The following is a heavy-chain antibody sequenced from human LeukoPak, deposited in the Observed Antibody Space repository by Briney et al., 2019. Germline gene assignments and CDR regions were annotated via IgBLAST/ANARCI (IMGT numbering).Heavy chain of an antibody. CDR3: ATVKYDILTGQEGYFDY. CDR1: GGSISSYY. Sequence: SATLSLTCTVSGGSISSYYWSWIRQPPGKGLEWIGYIYYSGSTNYNPSLKGRVTISVDTSKNQFSLKLSSVTAADTAVYYCATVKYDILTGQEGYFDYWGQGTLVTVSS. CDR2: IYYSGST. J-gene: IGHJ4*02. D-gene: IGHD3-9*01. V-gene: IGHV4-59*01.